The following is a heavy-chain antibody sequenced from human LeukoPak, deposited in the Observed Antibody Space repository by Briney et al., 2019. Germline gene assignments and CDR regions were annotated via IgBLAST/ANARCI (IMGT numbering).Heavy chain of an antibody. CDR1: GGTFSSYA. CDR3: ARDIEGWVVPAALVGFDP. CDR2: IIPIFGTA. V-gene: IGHV1-69*01. D-gene: IGHD2-2*01. J-gene: IGHJ5*02. Sequence: GSSVKVSCKASGGTFSSYAISWVRQAPGQGLEWMGGIIPIFGTANYAQKFQGRATITADESTSTAYMELSSLRSEDTAVYYCARDIEGWVVPAALVGFDPWGQGTLVTVSS.